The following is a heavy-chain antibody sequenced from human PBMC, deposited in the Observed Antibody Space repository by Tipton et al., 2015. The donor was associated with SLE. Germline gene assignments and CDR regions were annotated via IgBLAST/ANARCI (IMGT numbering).Heavy chain of an antibody. V-gene: IGHV4-59*12. CDR1: GGSISGYY. D-gene: IGHD2-15*01. Sequence: TLSLTCTVSGGSISGYYWSWIRQPPGTGLEWIGEIHHSGTTYYNPSLESRVTISVDKSNNHFSLRLNSVTAADTAVYFCAKIEDIRYYLGLDVWGRGTTVTVSS. CDR2: IHHSGTT. J-gene: IGHJ6*02. CDR3: AKIEDIRYYLGLDV.